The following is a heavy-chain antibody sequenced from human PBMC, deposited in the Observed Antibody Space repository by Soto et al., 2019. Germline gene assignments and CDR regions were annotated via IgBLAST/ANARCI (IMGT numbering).Heavy chain of an antibody. V-gene: IGHV4-34*01. Sequence: XXTLSLTCAVYSTSFSGYYWSWIRQPPGXGLEWIGEIXHSGRXNYNPSLKSRAXISVDTSXXQFSLTLSSVTAEDTAIYFCASLETGAPRDPDYWGKGTLVTVYS. J-gene: IGHJ4*02. CDR2: IXHSGRX. CDR3: ASLETGAPRDPDY. D-gene: IGHD7-27*01. CDR1: STSFSGYY.